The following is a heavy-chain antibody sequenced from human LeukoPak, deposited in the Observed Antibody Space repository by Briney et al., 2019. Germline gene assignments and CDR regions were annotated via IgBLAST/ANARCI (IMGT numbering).Heavy chain of an antibody. D-gene: IGHD1-1*01. Sequence: GASVKVSCKASGGTFSSYAISWVRQAPGQGLEWMGGIIPIFGTANYAQKFQGRVTITADESTSTAYVELSSLRSEDTAVYYCGTGPTTGTTGIDYWGQGTLVTVSS. CDR3: GTGPTTGTTGIDY. CDR1: GGTFSSYA. J-gene: IGHJ4*02. CDR2: IIPIFGTA. V-gene: IGHV1-69*13.